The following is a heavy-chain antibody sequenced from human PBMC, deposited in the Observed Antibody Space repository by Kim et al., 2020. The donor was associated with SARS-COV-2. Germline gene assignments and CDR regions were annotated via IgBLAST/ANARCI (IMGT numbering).Heavy chain of an antibody. CDR2: IKTDGTYT. CDR3: AGGSSGYSMS. V-gene: IGHV3-74*01. D-gene: IGHD3-22*01. J-gene: IGHJ4*02. CDR1: GFTFSNTW. Sequence: GGSLRLSCAASGFTFSNTWMHWVRQAPGTGLVWVSRIKTDGTYTNYADSVKGRFTISRDNAKNTLYLQMNSLRAEDTDVYFCAGGSSGYSMSWGQGTLVT.